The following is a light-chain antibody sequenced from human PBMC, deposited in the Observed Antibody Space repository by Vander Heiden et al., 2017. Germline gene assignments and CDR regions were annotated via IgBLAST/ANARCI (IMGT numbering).Light chain of an antibody. V-gene: IGKV1-33*01. CDR2: GAS. J-gene: IGKJ5*01. CDR1: HDISNY. Sequence: PSTLSASVGDRVTITCQASHDISNYLNWYQQKPGKAPKLLIYGASSLETGVPSRFSGSGSGADFTFTISSLQPEDITTYYCQQYDNLPITFGQGTRLEIK. CDR3: QQYDNLPIT.